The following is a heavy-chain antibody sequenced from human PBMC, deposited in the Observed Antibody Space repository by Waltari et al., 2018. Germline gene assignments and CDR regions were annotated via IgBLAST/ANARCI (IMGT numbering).Heavy chain of an antibody. J-gene: IGHJ5*02. CDR3: ARGRLIRGWFDP. V-gene: IGHV4-34*01. D-gene: IGHD3-22*01. Sequence: QVQLQQWGAGLLKPSETLSLTCAVYGGSFSGYYWSWIRQPPGKGLEWIGEINHSGSTNYNPSLKSRVTISVDTSKNQFALKLSSVTAADTAVYYCARGRLIRGWFDPWGQGTLVTVSS. CDR2: INHSGST. CDR1: GGSFSGYY.